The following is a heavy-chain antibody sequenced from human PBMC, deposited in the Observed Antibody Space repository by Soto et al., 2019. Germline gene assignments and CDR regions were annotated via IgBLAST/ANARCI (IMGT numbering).Heavy chain of an antibody. CDR1: GYSFTSYW. CDR3: ARHPLGDPYYYDSSGYFLGDYYYGMDV. Sequence: GESLRIDCKGSGYSFTSYWIGRVRPRPGKGLAWMCLIDPGDSDTRYSPSFQGQVTISADKSISTAYLQWSSLKASDTAMYYCARHPLGDPYYYDSSGYFLGDYYYGMDVWGQGTTVTVSS. V-gene: IGHV5-51*01. J-gene: IGHJ6*02. D-gene: IGHD3-22*01. CDR2: IDPGDSDT.